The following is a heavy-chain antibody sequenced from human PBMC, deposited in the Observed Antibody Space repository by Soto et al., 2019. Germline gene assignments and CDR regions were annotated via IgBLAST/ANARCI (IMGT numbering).Heavy chain of an antibody. J-gene: IGHJ4*02. CDR1: GFTFSSYW. Sequence: EVQLVESGGGLVQPGGSLRLSCAASGFTFSSYWMSWVRQAPGKGLEWVANIKQDGSEKYYVDSVKGRFTISRDNAKNSLYLKMNSLRAEDTAVYYCARDSAEIVATIAPQQYWGQGTLVTVSS. V-gene: IGHV3-7*01. CDR3: ARDSAEIVATIAPQQY. D-gene: IGHD5-12*01. CDR2: IKQDGSEK.